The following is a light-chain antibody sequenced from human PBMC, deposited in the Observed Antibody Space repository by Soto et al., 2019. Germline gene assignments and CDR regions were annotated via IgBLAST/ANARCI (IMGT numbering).Light chain of an antibody. CDR1: SSDVGGYNY. CDR3: SSYTSSSILV. CDR2: EVI. V-gene: IGLV2-14*01. J-gene: IGLJ2*01. Sequence: QSVLTQPASVSGSPGQSITISCTGTSSDVGGYNYVSWYQQHPGKAPKLLIYEVITRPSGVSNRFSGSKSGNTASLTISGLQVEDEADYYCSSYTSSSILVFGGGTQLTVL.